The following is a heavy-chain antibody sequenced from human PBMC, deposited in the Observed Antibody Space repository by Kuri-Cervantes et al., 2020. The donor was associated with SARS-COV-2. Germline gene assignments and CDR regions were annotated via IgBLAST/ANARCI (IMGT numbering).Heavy chain of an antibody. CDR3: ARDNQDSSWISGFSDYYYYYYMDV. CDR1: GGSLSGSY. J-gene: IGHJ6*03. Sequence: SETLSFTCAIYGGSLSGSYWSWIRQSPGKRLEWIGEVNHNGGANYNPSLRSRVTLSVDTSKNQFSLKLSSVTAADTAVYYCARDNQDSSWISGFSDYYYYYYMDVWGKGTTVTVSS. V-gene: IGHV4-34*01. CDR2: VNHNGGA. D-gene: IGHD6-6*01.